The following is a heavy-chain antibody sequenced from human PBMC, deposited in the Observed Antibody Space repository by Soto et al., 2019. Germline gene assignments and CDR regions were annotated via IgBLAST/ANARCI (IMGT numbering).Heavy chain of an antibody. CDR1: GFTFSSYA. J-gene: IGHJ6*02. D-gene: IGHD5-18*01. Sequence: GSLRLSCAASGFTFSSYAMHWVRQAPGKGLEWVAVISYDGSNKYYADSVKGRFTISRDNSKNTLYLQMNSLRAEDTAVYYCARVPDSYGSYYYSGMDVWGQGTTVTVSS. CDR2: ISYDGSNK. V-gene: IGHV3-30-3*01. CDR3: ARVPDSYGSYYYSGMDV.